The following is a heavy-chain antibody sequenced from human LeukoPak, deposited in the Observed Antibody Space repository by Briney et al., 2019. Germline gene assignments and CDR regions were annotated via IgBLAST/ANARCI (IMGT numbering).Heavy chain of an antibody. J-gene: IGHJ3*02. CDR3: ASPSHYYDSSGYYYRGYAFDI. Sequence: LETLSLTCTVSGGSISSSSYYWGCIRHPPGKGLEWIGCIYYSGSTYYNPPPKRRGTISVDTSKNQFSLKLSSVTAADTAVYYCASPSHYYDSSGYYYRGYAFDIWGQGTMVTVSS. CDR2: IYYSGST. CDR1: GGSISSSSYY. V-gene: IGHV4-39*01. D-gene: IGHD3-22*01.